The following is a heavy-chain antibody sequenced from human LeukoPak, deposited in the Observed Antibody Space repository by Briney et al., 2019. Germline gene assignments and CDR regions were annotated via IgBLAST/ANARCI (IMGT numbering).Heavy chain of an antibody. CDR1: GFTVSSSY. Sequence: GGSLRLSCAASGFTVSSSYMSWVRQAPGKGLEWVSVLYSGGNTYYADSVKGRFTISRDNSKNTLYLQMNSLRTEDTAVYYCARAGEGYGLVGYYYYMDVWGKGTTVTVSS. J-gene: IGHJ6*03. V-gene: IGHV3-66*01. CDR3: ARAGEGYGLVGYYYYMDV. CDR2: LYSGGNT. D-gene: IGHD5-18*01.